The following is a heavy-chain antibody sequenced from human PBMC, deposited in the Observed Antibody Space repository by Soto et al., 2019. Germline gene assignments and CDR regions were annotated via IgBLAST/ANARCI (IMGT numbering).Heavy chain of an antibody. CDR2: IIPILGIA. Sequence: QVQLVQSGAEVKKPGSSVKVSCKASGGTFSSYTISWVRQAPGQGLEWMGRIIPILGIANYAQKFQGRVTITADKSTSTAYMELSSLRSEDTAVYYCARGPAYGSGSYFDYWGQGTLVTVSS. CDR1: GGTFSSYT. V-gene: IGHV1-69*02. CDR3: ARGPAYGSGSYFDY. J-gene: IGHJ4*02. D-gene: IGHD3-10*01.